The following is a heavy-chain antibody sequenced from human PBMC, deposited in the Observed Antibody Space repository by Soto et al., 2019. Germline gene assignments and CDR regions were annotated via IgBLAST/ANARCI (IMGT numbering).Heavy chain of an antibody. Sequence: QVQLVQSGAEVKKPGASVKLSCRTSGYTFTHYYIHWVRQAPGQGLEWLAIINPASCSTNSAQDFQGRVTLTMDTSTTTVYMELSGLRAEDSAIFYCARDLAEGDHWGQGTLVTVSS. J-gene: IGHJ4*02. CDR2: INPASCST. CDR3: ARDLAEGDH. D-gene: IGHD3-3*02. CDR1: GYTFTHYY. V-gene: IGHV1-46*01.